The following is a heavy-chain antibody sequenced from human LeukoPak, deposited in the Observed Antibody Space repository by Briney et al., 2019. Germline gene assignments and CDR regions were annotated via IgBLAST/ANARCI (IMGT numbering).Heavy chain of an antibody. D-gene: IGHD2-8*01. V-gene: IGHV3-30-3*01. CDR1: GFIFSSDA. Sequence: GGSLRLSCAASGFIFSSDALHWVRQAPGRGLEWVAVISHDGNNKYYADSVKGRFTISRDNSKSTLYLQMTSLRAEDTAVYYCARGYCTNGVCYYGMDVWGQGTTVTVSS. CDR2: ISHDGNNK. J-gene: IGHJ6*02. CDR3: ARGYCTNGVCYYGMDV.